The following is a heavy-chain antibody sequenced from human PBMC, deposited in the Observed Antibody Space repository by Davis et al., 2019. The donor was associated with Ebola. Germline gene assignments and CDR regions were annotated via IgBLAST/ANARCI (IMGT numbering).Heavy chain of an antibody. CDR2: IWYDGSNK. Sequence: GESLKISCAVSGFTFSSYGMHWVRQAPGKGLEWVAVIWYDGSNKYYADSVKGRFTISRDNSKNTLYLQMNSLRAEDTAVYYCARGSVDIVATTYNYYYGMDVWGQGTTVTVSS. D-gene: IGHD5-12*01. CDR1: GFTFSSYG. V-gene: IGHV3-33*01. J-gene: IGHJ6*02. CDR3: ARGSVDIVATTYNYYYGMDV.